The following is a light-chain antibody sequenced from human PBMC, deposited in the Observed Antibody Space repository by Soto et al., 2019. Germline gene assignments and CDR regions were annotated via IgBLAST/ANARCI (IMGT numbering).Light chain of an antibody. V-gene: IGLV2-11*01. J-gene: IGLJ1*01. CDR2: SVS. CDR1: SSDVGGHNY. CDR3: CSYAGSYTYV. Sequence: QSVLTQPRSVSGSPGQSVTISCTGTSSDVGGHNYVSWYQQHPGKAPKLMIPSVSKRPSGVPDRFSGSKSGNTASLTISGLQAEDEADYYCCSYAGSYTYVFGTGTKVTVL.